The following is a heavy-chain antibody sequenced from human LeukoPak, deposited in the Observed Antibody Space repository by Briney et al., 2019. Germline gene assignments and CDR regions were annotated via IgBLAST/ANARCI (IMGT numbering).Heavy chain of an antibody. CDR3: ARAYCSGGSCSPSI. V-gene: IGHV3-48*01. CDR2: ISSSSSTI. J-gene: IGHJ3*02. D-gene: IGHD2-15*01. CDR1: GFTVSSNY. Sequence: PGGSLRLSCAASGFTVSSNYMSWVRQAPGKGLEWVSYISSSSSTIYYADSVKGRFTISRDNAKNSLYLQMNSLRAEDTAVYYCARAYCSGGSCSPSIWGQGTMVTVSS.